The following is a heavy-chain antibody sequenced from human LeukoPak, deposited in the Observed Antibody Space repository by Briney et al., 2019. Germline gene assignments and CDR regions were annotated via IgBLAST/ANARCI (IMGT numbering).Heavy chain of an antibody. V-gene: IGHV3-7*01. D-gene: IGHD3-10*01. Sequence: PGGSLRLSCAASGFTFSNAWMSCVRQAPGKGLEWVANIKQDGSEKYYVDSVKGRFTISRDNSKNSLYLQMNSLRAEDTAVYYCARAVGGDGSGSLWGPGTLVTVSS. CDR2: IKQDGSEK. CDR3: ARAVGGDGSGSL. CDR1: GFTFSNAW. J-gene: IGHJ4*02.